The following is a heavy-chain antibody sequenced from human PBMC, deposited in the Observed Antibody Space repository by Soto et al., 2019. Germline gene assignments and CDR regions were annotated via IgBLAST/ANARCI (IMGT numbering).Heavy chain of an antibody. J-gene: IGHJ4*02. V-gene: IGHV4-39*01. CDR2: IYYSGST. D-gene: IGHD3-3*01. CDR1: GGSISSSSYY. CDR3: ALRFLEWGTFDY. Sequence: SETLSLTCTVSGGSISSSSYYWGWIRQPPGKGLEWIGSIYYSGSTYYNPSLKSRVTISVDTSKNQFSLKLSSVTAADTAVYYCALRFLEWGTFDYWGQGTLVTVSS.